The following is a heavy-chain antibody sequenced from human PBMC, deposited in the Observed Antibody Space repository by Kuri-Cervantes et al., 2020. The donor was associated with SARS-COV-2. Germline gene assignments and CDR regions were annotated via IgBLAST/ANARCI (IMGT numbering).Heavy chain of an antibody. CDR1: GFTFSSYG. CDR3: AKDSLLEVKFDY. CDR2: IWYGGSNK. V-gene: IGHV3-30*02. D-gene: IGHD1-1*01. J-gene: IGHJ4*02. Sequence: GGSLRLSCAASGFTFSSYGMHWVRQAPGKGLEWVAVIWYGGSNKYYADSVKGRFTISRGNSKNTLYLQMNSLRAEDTSVYYCAKDSLLEVKFDYWGQGTLVTVSS.